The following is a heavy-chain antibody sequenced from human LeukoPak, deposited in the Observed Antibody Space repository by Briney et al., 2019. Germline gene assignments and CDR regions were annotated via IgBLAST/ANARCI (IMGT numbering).Heavy chain of an antibody. D-gene: IGHD1-14*01. CDR1: GFTVSYNY. CDR3: ARGGYNTSYYFDC. CDR2: VNRGGST. J-gene: IGHJ4*01. V-gene: IGHV3-53*01. Sequence: PGGSLRLSCAASGFTVSYNYMSWVRQAPGKGLEWVSIVNRGGSTYYADSVKGRFTISRDNSKNTLYLEMNSLRAEDTAIYYCARGGYNTSYYFDCWGQGTLVTVSS.